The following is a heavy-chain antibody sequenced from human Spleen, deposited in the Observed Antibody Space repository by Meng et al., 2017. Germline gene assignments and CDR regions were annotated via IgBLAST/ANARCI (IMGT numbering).Heavy chain of an antibody. CDR1: GYTLTHYA. V-gene: IGHV7-4-1*02. Sequence: ASVKVSCKASGYTLTHYAINWLRQAPGQGLEWMGWINTNTGNTTYAQGFTGRLFFSLDTSVSTAYLQLSGLKADDTAVYYCTRDGYSDCSSNSCFDYWGQGSPVTVSS. J-gene: IGHJ4*02. CDR3: TRDGYSDCSSNSCFDY. D-gene: IGHD2-2*01. CDR2: INTNTGNT.